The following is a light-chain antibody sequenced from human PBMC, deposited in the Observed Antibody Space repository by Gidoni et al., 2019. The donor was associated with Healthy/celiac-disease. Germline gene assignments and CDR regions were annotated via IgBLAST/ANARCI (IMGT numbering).Light chain of an antibody. V-gene: IGLV2-11*01. J-gene: IGLJ1*01. CDR2: DVS. Sequence: QPALTQPRSVSGSPGQSVTISCTGTSSDGGGYNYVTGYQQHPGKAPKLMIYDVSKRPSGVPDRFSGSKSGNTASLTISGLQAEDEADYYCCSYAGSYTFVVFGTGTKVTVL. CDR1: SSDGGGYNY. CDR3: CSYAGSYTFVV.